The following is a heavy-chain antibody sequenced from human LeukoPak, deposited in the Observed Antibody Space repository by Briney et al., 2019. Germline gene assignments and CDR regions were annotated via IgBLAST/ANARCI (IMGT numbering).Heavy chain of an antibody. Sequence: SVTVSCKASGGTFSTYAISWVRPAPGQGLAGMGGIIPISCTANYAQKFQGRVTFTTDESTNTAYMELSSLRSEDTAVYYCARGGSFYRRTLLNYFDYWGQGSLVTVSS. D-gene: IGHD4-11*01. J-gene: IGHJ4*02. V-gene: IGHV1-69*05. CDR2: IIPISCTA. CDR3: ARGGSFYRRTLLNYFDY. CDR1: GGTFSTYA.